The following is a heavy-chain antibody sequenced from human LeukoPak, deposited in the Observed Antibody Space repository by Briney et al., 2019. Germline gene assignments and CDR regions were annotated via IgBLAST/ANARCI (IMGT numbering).Heavy chain of an antibody. J-gene: IGHJ3*02. CDR2: ISYDGSED. D-gene: IGHD1-26*01. Sequence: PGGSLRLSCAASGFPFNKYGMLWVRQAPGKGLDWLAVISYDGSEDYYADSVKGRFTISKDKSKDTVNLQLNSLRPEDTAVYYCANVGATLRLDAFDIWGQGTMVTVSS. CDR1: GFPFNKYG. V-gene: IGHV3-30*18. CDR3: ANVGATLRLDAFDI.